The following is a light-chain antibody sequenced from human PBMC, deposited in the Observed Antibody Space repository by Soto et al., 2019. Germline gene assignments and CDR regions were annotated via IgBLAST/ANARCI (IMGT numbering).Light chain of an antibody. CDR2: RNN. J-gene: IGLJ3*02. CDR3: AAWDDSLNCWV. CDR1: SSNIGSNT. Sequence: QSVLTQPPSASGTPGQRVTISCSGSSSNIGSNTVSWYQQLPGTAPKHLIDRNNQRPSGVPDRFAGSKSGTSASLAISGLQSEDEADYYCAAWDDSLNCWVFGGGTKLTVL. V-gene: IGLV1-44*01.